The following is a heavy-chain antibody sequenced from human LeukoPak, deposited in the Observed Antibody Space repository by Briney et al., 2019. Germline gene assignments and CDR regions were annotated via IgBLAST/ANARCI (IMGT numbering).Heavy chain of an antibody. J-gene: IGHJ1*01. CDR2: ISGSGGST. CDR1: GFTFSSYS. Sequence: GGSLRLSCAASGFTFSSYSMNWVRQAPGKGLEWVSAISGSGGSTYYADSVKGRFTISRDNSKNTLYLQMNSLRAEDTAVYYCARTDIVVVVAATPGYFQHWGQGTLVTVSS. CDR3: ARTDIVVVVAATPGYFQH. V-gene: IGHV3-23*01. D-gene: IGHD2-15*01.